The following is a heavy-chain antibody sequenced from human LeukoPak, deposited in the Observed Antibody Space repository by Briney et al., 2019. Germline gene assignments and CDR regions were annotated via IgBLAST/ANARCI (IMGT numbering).Heavy chain of an antibody. CDR3: TRSWIQLWTPDFDH. V-gene: IGHV1-2*06. Sequence: GASVKVSCKASGYIFTNYAINWVRQAPGQGLEWMGRINPNSGGTKYAQKFQNRVTMTSDTSVSTAYMELNGLRSDDTAIYYCTRSWIQLWTPDFDHWGQGTLVTVSS. D-gene: IGHD5-18*01. CDR2: INPNSGGT. CDR1: GYIFTNYA. J-gene: IGHJ4*02.